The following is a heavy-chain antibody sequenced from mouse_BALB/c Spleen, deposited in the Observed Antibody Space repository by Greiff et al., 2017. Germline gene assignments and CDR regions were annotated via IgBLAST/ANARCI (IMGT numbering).Heavy chain of an antibody. Sequence: QVQLKQSGAELMKPGASVKISCKATGYTFSSYWIEWVKQRPGHGLEWIGEILPGSGSTNYNEKFKGKATFTADTSSNTAYMQLSSLTSEDSAVYYCARRGYGNYLDYWGQGTTLTVSS. J-gene: IGHJ2*01. CDR2: ILPGSGST. CDR3: ARRGYGNYLDY. D-gene: IGHD2-10*02. CDR1: GYTFSSYW. V-gene: IGHV1-9*01.